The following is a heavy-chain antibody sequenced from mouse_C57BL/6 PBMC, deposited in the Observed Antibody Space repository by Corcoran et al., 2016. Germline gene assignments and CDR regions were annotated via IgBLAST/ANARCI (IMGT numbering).Heavy chain of an antibody. J-gene: IGHJ2*01. CDR1: GYTFTTYG. Sequence: QIQLVQSGPELKKPGETVKISCKASGYTFTTYGMSWVKQAPGKGLKWMGWINTYSGVPTYADDVKGRFAFSLETSASTAYLQINNLKNEDTATYFCARKLAFDYWGQGTTLTVSS. D-gene: IGHD4-1*01. V-gene: IGHV9-3*01. CDR3: ARKLAFDY. CDR2: INTYSGVP.